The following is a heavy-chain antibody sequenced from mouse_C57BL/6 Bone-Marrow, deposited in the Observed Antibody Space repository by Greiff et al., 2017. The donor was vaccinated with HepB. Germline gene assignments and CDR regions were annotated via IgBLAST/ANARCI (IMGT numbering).Heavy chain of an antibody. V-gene: IGHV1-82*01. CDR3: AREGVKGY. D-gene: IGHD2-1*01. J-gene: IGHJ2*01. CDR1: GYAFSSSW. CDR2: IYPGDGDT. Sequence: VKLMESGPELVKPGASVKISCKASGYAFSSSWMNWVKQRPGKGLEWIGRIYPGDGDTNYNGKFKGKATLTADKSSSTAYMQLSSLTSEDSAVYFCAREGVKGYWGQGTTLTVSS.